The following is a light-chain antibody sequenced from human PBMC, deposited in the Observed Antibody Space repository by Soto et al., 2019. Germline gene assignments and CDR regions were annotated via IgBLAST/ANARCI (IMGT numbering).Light chain of an antibody. Sequence: VVTQPPSASGTPGQRVTLSCSGSRSNIGRNTVSWYHHLPGTAPKLLIYSNNQRPSGVPDRFSGSKSGTSASLAISGLQSEDEDDYYCATWDDSLKGYVFGTGTKLTVL. CDR2: SNN. CDR1: RSNIGRNT. V-gene: IGLV1-44*01. CDR3: ATWDDSLKGYV. J-gene: IGLJ1*01.